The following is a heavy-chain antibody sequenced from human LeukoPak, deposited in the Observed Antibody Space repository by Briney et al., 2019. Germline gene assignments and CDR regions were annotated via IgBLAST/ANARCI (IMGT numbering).Heavy chain of an antibody. CDR3: ARADLASEIAVAGKSFDY. CDR1: GGSISSGGYY. D-gene: IGHD6-19*01. Sequence: SETLSLTCTVSGGSISSGGYYWSWIRQPPGKGLEWIGEINHSGSTNYNPSLKSRVTISVDTSKNQFSLKLSSVTAADTAVYYCARADLASEIAVAGKSFDYWGQGTLVTVSS. V-gene: IGHV4-39*07. J-gene: IGHJ4*02. CDR2: INHSGST.